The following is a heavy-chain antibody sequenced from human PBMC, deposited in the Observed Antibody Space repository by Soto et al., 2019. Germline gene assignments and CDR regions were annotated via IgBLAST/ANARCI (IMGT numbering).Heavy chain of an antibody. CDR1: GGTFSSYA. Sequence: QVQLVQSGAEVKKPGSSVKVSCKASGGTFSSYAISWVRQAPGQGLEWMGGIIPIFGTANYAQKFQGRVTISADETTSAAYMELSRLRSEDTAVDYCARDARFLEWLSSPYYFDYWGQGTLVTVSS. D-gene: IGHD3-3*01. V-gene: IGHV1-69*01. CDR2: IIPIFGTA. J-gene: IGHJ4*02. CDR3: ARDARFLEWLSSPYYFDY.